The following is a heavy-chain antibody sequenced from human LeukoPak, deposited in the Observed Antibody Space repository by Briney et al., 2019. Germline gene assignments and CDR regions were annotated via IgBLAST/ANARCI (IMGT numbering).Heavy chain of an antibody. D-gene: IGHD2-21*02. CDR1: GFTFSDYY. CDR2: ISSSGNTI. CDR3: AKVGRAIVVVTAGCFDY. V-gene: IGHV3-11*01. J-gene: IGHJ4*02. Sequence: GGSLRLSCAASGFTFSDYYMSWIRQAPGKGLEWISYISSSGNTIYYADSVKGRFTISRDNAQNSLYLQMNSLRAEDTAVYYCAKVGRAIVVVTAGCFDYWGQGTLVTVSS.